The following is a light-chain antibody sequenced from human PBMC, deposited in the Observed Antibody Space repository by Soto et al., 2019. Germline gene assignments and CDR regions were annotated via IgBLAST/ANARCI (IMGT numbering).Light chain of an antibody. Sequence: QSALTQPPSVSGSPGQSVTISCTGTSSDVGSYNRVSWYQQPPGTAPKLIIFELSNRPSGVPDRFSGSKSGNTASLTISWLQAEDEADYYCSSYTSSSTLVFGGGTKVTVL. CDR3: SSYTSSSTLV. V-gene: IGLV2-18*02. CDR1: SSDVGSYNR. CDR2: ELS. J-gene: IGLJ2*01.